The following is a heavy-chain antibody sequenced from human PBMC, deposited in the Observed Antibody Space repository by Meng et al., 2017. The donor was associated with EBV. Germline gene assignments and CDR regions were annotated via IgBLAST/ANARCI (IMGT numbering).Heavy chain of an antibody. CDR3: ARVGIAVAGTGDY. D-gene: IGHD6-19*01. CDR2: INPNSGGT. Sequence: VQLVQSGAEGKKPGASVKVSCKASGYTFTGYYMHWVRQAPGQGLEWMGRINPNSGGTNYAQKFQGRVTMTRDTSISTAYMELSRLRSDDTAVYYCARVGIAVAGTGDYWGQGTLVTASS. J-gene: IGHJ4*02. V-gene: IGHV1-2*06. CDR1: GYTFTGYY.